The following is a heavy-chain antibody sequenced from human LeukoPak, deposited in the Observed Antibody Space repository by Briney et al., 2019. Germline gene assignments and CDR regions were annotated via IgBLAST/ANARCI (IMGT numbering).Heavy chain of an antibody. CDR2: IYYSGST. CDR3: ARASSSWYFGYYYMGV. CDR1: GGSISSYY. J-gene: IGHJ6*03. D-gene: IGHD6-13*01. V-gene: IGHV4-59*01. Sequence: SETLSLTCTVSGGSISSYYWSWIRQPPGKGLEWIGYIYYSGSTNYNPSLKSRVTISVDTSKNQFSLKLSSVTAADTAVYYCARASSSWYFGYYYMGVWGKGTTVTVSS.